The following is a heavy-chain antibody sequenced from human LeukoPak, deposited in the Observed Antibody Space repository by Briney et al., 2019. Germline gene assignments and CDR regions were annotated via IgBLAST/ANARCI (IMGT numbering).Heavy chain of an antibody. J-gene: IGHJ4*02. V-gene: IGHV3-74*01. Sequence: GGSLRLSCAASGFTFTTYWMHWVRQAPGKGLEWVSRIKGDEMTTNYADSVEGRFTISRGNAKNTVYLEINSLRAEDTAVYYCARGGLFAYYFDYWGQGTLVTVSS. D-gene: IGHD3-10*02. CDR2: IKGDEMTT. CDR1: GFTFTTYW. CDR3: ARGGLFAYYFDY.